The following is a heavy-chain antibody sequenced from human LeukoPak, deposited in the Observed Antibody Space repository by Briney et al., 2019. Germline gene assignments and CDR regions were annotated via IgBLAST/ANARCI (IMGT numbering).Heavy chain of an antibody. D-gene: IGHD1-26*01. V-gene: IGHV1-2*02. J-gene: IGHJ4*02. CDR3: AWYSGSYLFDY. CDR1: GYTFTGYY. Sequence: ASVKVSCKASGYTFTGYYMHWVRQAPGQGLEWMGWINPNSGGTNYAQKFQGRVTITADKSTSTAYMELSSLRSEDTAVYYCAWYSGSYLFDYWGQGTLVTVSS. CDR2: INPNSGGT.